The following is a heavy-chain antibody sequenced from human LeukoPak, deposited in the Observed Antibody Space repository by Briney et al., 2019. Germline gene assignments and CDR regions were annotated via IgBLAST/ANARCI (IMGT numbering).Heavy chain of an antibody. CDR3: AKDFSGGYGGYFDY. Sequence: GGSLRLSCAASGFTFSSYGMPWVRQAPGKGLDWVAFIRYDGSNKYYGDSVKGRFTISRDNSKTTLYLQMNSLRAEDTAVYYCAKDFSGGYGGYFDYWGQGTLVTVSS. CDR2: IRYDGSNK. V-gene: IGHV3-30*02. J-gene: IGHJ4*02. D-gene: IGHD1-26*01. CDR1: GFTFSSYG.